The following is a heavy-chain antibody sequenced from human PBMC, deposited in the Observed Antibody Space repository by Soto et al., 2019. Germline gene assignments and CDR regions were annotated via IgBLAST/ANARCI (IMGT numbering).Heavy chain of an antibody. CDR1: GGTFSSYA. CDR2: IIPIFCTA. Sequence: QVQLVQSVAEVKKPGSSVKGSCKASGGTFSSYAISWVRQAPGQGLEWMGGIIPIFCTANYAQKFQGRVTITAAESTSTAYMELSSLRSEKKALYYCARSKTEGAFDSWGQGTMVTVSA. CDR3: ARSKTEGAFDS. J-gene: IGHJ3*02. V-gene: IGHV1-69*01.